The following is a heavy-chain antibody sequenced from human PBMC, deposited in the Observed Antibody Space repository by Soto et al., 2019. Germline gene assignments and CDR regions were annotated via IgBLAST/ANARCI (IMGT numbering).Heavy chain of an antibody. CDR1: GGTFSSYA. V-gene: IGHV1-69*06. D-gene: IGHD2-2*01. Sequence: QVQLVQSGAEVKKPGSSVKVSCKASGGTFSSYAISWVRQAPGQGLEWMGGIIPIFGTANYAQKFQGRVTITADKSTSTGYMELSSLRSEDTAVYYCARDLLDCSSTSCYSGQNWFDPWGQGTLVTVSS. CDR3: ARDLLDCSSTSCYSGQNWFDP. J-gene: IGHJ5*02. CDR2: IIPIFGTA.